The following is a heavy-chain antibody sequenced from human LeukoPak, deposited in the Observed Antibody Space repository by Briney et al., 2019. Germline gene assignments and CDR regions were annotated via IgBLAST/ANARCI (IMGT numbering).Heavy chain of an antibody. D-gene: IGHD2/OR15-2a*01. CDR2: FSGSGGST. Sequence: GGSLRLSCAASGFTFSSYAMSWVRQAPGKGLEWVSAFSGSGGSTYYADSVKGRFTISRDNSKNTLYLQMNSLRAEDTAVYYCATSGLSRFGFWGQGTLVTVSS. V-gene: IGHV3-23*01. J-gene: IGHJ4*02. CDR3: ATSGLSRFGF. CDR1: GFTFSSYA.